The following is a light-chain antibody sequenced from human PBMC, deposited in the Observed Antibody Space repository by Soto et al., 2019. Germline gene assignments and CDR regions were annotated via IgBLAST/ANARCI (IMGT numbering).Light chain of an antibody. V-gene: IGKV3-11*01. Sequence: EIVLTQSPATLSLSPGDGATLSCRASQTISKYLAWYQQKHGQAPRLLIYESSERASGVPSRFSGGGSGSDFTLTISSLEPEDFAFYYCQQRANGPWTFGQGTRVEI. J-gene: IGKJ1*01. CDR3: QQRANGPWT. CDR2: ESS. CDR1: QTISKY.